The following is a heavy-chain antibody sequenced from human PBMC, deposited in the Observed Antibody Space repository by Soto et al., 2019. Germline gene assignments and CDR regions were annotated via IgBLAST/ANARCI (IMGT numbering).Heavy chain of an antibody. V-gene: IGHV4-4*02. CDR1: GGSVSATNW. CDR2: INLSGTT. J-gene: IGHJ5*02. D-gene: IGHD3-10*01. Sequence: PSETLSLTCAVSGGSVSATNWWSWIRQPPGKGLEWIGEINLSGTTNYNPSLKRRVTMSIDQSQNEFSLTLTAVTAADTAVYYCARSYYYGSGENWFDPWGQGTLVTVSS. CDR3: ARSYYYGSGENWFDP.